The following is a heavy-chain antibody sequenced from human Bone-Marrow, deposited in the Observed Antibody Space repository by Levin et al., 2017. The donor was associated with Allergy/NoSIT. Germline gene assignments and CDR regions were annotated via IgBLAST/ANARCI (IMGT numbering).Heavy chain of an antibody. V-gene: IGHV3-21*01. CDR3: ARDSEAHCSGGRCSRFDF. CDR1: GFPYSTYG. Sequence: GGSLRLSCVGSGFPYSTYGMNWVRQAPGKGLEWVASISTSSIYIYYADSVKGRFTISRDNARNSVFLQMNSLRADDTALYYCARDSEAHCSGGRCSRFDFWGVGTRVSVSS. CDR2: ISTSSIYI. J-gene: IGHJ4*02. D-gene: IGHD2-15*01.